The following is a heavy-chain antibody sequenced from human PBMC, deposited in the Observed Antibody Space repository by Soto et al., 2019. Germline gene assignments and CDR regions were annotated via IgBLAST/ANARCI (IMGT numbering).Heavy chain of an antibody. Sequence: PSETLSLTCAVYGGSFSGYYWSWIRQPPGKGLEWIGEINHSGSTNYNPSLKSRVTISVDTSKNQFSLKLSSVTAADTAVYYCARGRGRATKNYYYYYGMDVWGQGTTVTVS. D-gene: IGHD5-12*01. V-gene: IGHV4-34*01. CDR1: GGSFSGYY. CDR3: ARGRGRATKNYYYYYGMDV. J-gene: IGHJ6*02. CDR2: INHSGST.